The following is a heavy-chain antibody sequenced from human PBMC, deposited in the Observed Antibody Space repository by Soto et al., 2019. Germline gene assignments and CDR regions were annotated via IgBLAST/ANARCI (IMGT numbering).Heavy chain of an antibody. Sequence: QAQLVQSGAEVKRPGSSVKVSCKASGDTFSSYSISWVRQAPGQGLEWMGRIIPMVGTPNYAQKFQGRVTFSADKSTSTAYMVLNSLISDDTAVYYCATDGGSTSSSAYNYFMDVWGEGTPVTVSS. CDR2: IIPMVGTP. J-gene: IGHJ6*03. CDR3: ATDGGSTSSSAYNYFMDV. D-gene: IGHD3-16*01. V-gene: IGHV1-69*08. CDR1: GDTFSSYS.